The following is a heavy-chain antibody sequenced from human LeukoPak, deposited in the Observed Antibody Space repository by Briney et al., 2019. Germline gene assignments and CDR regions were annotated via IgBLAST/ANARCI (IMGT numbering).Heavy chain of an antibody. CDR3: ARDLGQWLVGGAFDI. V-gene: IGHV3-30-3*01. Sequence: PGGSLRLSCAASGFTFSSYAMHWVRQAPGKGLEWVAVISYDGSNKYYADSVKGRFTISRDNSKNTLYLQMNSLRAEDTAVYYCARDLGQWLVGGAFDIWGQGTMVTVSS. J-gene: IGHJ3*02. CDR2: ISYDGSNK. D-gene: IGHD6-19*01. CDR1: GFTFSSYA.